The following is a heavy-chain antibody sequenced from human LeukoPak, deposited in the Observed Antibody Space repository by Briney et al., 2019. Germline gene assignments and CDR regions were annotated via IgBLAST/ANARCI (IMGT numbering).Heavy chain of an antibody. V-gene: IGHV4-59*08. D-gene: IGHD2-15*01. Sequence: SETLSLTCTVSGGSISSYYWSWIRQPPGKGLEWIGYIYYSGSTNYNPSLKSRVTISVDTSKNQFSLKLSSVTAADTAVYYCARDIVVVRGGQYFDYWGQGTLVTVSS. J-gene: IGHJ4*02. CDR1: GGSISSYY. CDR3: ARDIVVVRGGQYFDY. CDR2: IYYSGST.